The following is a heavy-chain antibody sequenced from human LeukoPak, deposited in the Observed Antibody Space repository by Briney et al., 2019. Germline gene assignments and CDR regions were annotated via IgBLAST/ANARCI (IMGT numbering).Heavy chain of an antibody. Sequence: VASVKISCKVSGYTFTDYYMHWVQQAPGKGLEWMGLVDPEDGETIYAEKFQGRVTITADTSTDTAYMELSSLRSEDTAVYYCATDRAIFGVVISVGYWGQGTLVTVSS. CDR2: VDPEDGET. J-gene: IGHJ4*02. D-gene: IGHD3-3*01. CDR3: ATDRAIFGVVISVGY. V-gene: IGHV1-69-2*01. CDR1: GYTFTDYY.